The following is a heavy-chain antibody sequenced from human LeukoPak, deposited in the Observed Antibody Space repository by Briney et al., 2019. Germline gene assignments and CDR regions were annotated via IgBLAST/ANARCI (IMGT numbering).Heavy chain of an antibody. J-gene: IGHJ6*02. V-gene: IGHV3-23*01. Sequence: SGGSLRLSCAASGFTFSSYTMSWVHQAPGEGLEWVSTITTSDGNTYYADSVKGRFTVSRDSAEKSLYLQMNSLRAEDTALYYCVKRPPSYYSHGMDVWGQGTTVTVSS. CDR3: VKRPPSYYSHGMDV. CDR2: ITTSDGNT. D-gene: IGHD3-10*01. CDR1: GFTFSSYT.